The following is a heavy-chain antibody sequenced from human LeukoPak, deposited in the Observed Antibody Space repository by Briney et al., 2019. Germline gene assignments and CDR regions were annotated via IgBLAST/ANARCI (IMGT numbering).Heavy chain of an antibody. CDR2: ISSSGSTI. V-gene: IGHV3-11*04. J-gene: IGHJ6*02. D-gene: IGHD2-15*01. CDR1: GFTFSDYY. CDR3: AKTALGGLHCSGGSCYPLEYYYGMDV. Sequence: GGSLRLSCAASGFTFSDYYMSWIRQAPGKGLEWVSYISSSGSTIYYADSVKGRFTIFRDNSKNTLYLQMNSLRAEDTAVYYCAKTALGGLHCSGGSCYPLEYYYGMDVWGQGTTVTVSS.